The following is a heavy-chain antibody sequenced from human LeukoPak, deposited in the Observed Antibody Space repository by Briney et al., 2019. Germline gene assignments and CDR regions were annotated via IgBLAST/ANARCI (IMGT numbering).Heavy chain of an antibody. D-gene: IGHD5-24*01. CDR1: GGSISSYY. V-gene: IGHV4-59*01. CDR2: MYYSGST. Sequence: SETLSLTCTVSGGSISSYYWSWIRQPPGKGLEWIGYMYYSGSTNYKPSLKSRVTISVDTSKNQFSLKLSSVTAADTAVYYCARALNRRDGYNFDYWGQGTLVTVSS. CDR3: ARALNRRDGYNFDY. J-gene: IGHJ4*02.